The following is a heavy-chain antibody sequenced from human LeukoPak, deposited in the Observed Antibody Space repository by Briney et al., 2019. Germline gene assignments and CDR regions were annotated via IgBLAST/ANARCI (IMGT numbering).Heavy chain of an antibody. Sequence: PGGSLRLSCAVSGFTVSDNHMTWVRQAPGKGLVWVSRINSDGSSTTYADSVEGRFTISRDNAKNTLYLQMNSLRAEDTAVYYCARARGDYARDFDVWGRGTLVTVS. D-gene: IGHD4-17*01. CDR3: ARARGDYARDFDV. CDR1: GFTVSDNH. V-gene: IGHV3-74*01. CDR2: INSDGSST. J-gene: IGHJ2*01.